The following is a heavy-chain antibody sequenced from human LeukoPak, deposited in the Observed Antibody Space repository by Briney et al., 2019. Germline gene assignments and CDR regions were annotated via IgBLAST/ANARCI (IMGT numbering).Heavy chain of an antibody. CDR2: IYTSGST. J-gene: IGHJ4*02. CDR3: ARGGYSSGLDY. Sequence: PSETLSLTCTVSGGSISSYYWSWIRQPAGKGLEWIGRIYTSGSTNYDPSLKSRVTMSVDTSKDQFSLKLSSVTAADTAVYYCARGGYSSGLDYWGQGTLVTVSS. D-gene: IGHD6-19*01. CDR1: GGSISSYY. V-gene: IGHV4-4*07.